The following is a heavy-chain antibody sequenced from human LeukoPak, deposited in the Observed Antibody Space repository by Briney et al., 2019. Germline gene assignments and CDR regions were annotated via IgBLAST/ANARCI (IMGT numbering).Heavy chain of an antibody. CDR1: GYSFISYW. J-gene: IGHJ4*02. CDR3: ARGRGTMIIVVSQFDY. CDR2: IYPGDSDT. D-gene: IGHD3-22*01. V-gene: IGHV5-51*01. Sequence: GESLKISCKGSGYSFISYWIGWVRQMPGKGLEWMGIIYPGDSDTRYSPSFQGQVTISADKSISTAYLQWSSLKASDTAVYYCARGRGTMIIVVSQFDYWGQGTLVTVSS.